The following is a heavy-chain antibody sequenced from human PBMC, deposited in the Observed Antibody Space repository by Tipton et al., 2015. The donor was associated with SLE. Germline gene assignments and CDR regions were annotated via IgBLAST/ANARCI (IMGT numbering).Heavy chain of an antibody. Sequence: SLRLSCAASGFTFDDYAMHWVRQAPGKGLEWVSGISWNSGTTGYADSVKGRFTISRDKAKDSVYLQMNSLRLEDPAFCHRPKGRWTRYYYGMDVWGQGTTVTVSS. CDR3: PKGRWTRYYYGMDV. CDR2: ISWNSGTT. V-gene: IGHV3-9*01. CDR1: GFTFDDYA. J-gene: IGHJ6*02. D-gene: IGHD2-15*01.